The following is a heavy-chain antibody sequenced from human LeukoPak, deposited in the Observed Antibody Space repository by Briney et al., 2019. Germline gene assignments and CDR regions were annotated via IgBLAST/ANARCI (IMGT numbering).Heavy chain of an antibody. CDR3: ASSMTTVSLGRGF. D-gene: IGHD4-17*01. V-gene: IGHV3-30*03. Sequence: GGSLRLSCAASGFTFSSYAMHWVRQAPGKGLEWVAVISYDGSNKYYADSVKGRFTISRDNSKNTLYLQMNSLTTEDTAVYYCASSMTTVSLGRGFWGQGALVTVSS. CDR2: ISYDGSNK. J-gene: IGHJ4*02. CDR1: GFTFSSYA.